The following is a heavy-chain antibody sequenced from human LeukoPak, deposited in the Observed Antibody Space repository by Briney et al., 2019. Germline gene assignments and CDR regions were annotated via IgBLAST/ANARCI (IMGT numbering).Heavy chain of an antibody. CDR1: GFTFSSYG. CDR3: AKGGLGSYWGDYFDY. D-gene: IGHD1-26*01. J-gene: IGHJ4*02. V-gene: IGHV3-30*02. CDR2: IRYDGSNK. Sequence: GGSLRLSCAASGFTFSSYGMHWVRQAPGKGLEWVAFIRYDGSNKYYADSVKGRFTISRDNSKNTLYLQMNSLRAVDTAVYYCAKGGLGSYWGDYFDYWGQGTLVTVSS.